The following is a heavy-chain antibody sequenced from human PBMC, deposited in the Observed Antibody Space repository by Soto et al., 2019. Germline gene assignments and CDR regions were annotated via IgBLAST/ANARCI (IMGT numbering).Heavy chain of an antibody. V-gene: IGHV4-31*03. CDR2: IYYSGST. CDR1: GGSFSSGSYC. Sequence: SETLSLTCTVSGGSFSSGSYCWSWIRQHPGKGLEWIGYIYYSGSTYYNPSLKSRVTMSADTSKNQFSLKLNSVTAADTAVYYCARDLWGYCGTDCYPLDVWGQGTTVTVSS. J-gene: IGHJ6*02. CDR3: ARDLWGYCGTDCYPLDV. D-gene: IGHD2-21*02.